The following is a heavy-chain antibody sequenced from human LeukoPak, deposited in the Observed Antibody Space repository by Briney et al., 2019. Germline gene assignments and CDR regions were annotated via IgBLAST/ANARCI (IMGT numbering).Heavy chain of an antibody. CDR2: INHSGST. D-gene: IGHD3-22*01. CDR3: ARVAYDSSGRDY. V-gene: IGHV4-34*01. J-gene: IGHJ4*02. Sequence: PSETLSLTCAVYGESFSGYYWSWIRQPPGKGLEWIGEINHSGSTNYNPSLKSRVTISVDTSKNQFSLKLSSVTAADTAVYYCARVAYDSSGRDYWGQGTLVTVSS. CDR1: GESFSGYY.